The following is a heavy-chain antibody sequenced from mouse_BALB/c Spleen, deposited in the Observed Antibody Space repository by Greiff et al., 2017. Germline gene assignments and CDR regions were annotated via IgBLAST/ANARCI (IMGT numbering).Heavy chain of an antibody. D-gene: IGHD3-3*01. CDR1: GFNIKDYY. J-gene: IGHJ3*01. CDR2: IDPENGNT. Sequence: VQLQQSGAELVRPGALVKLSCKASGFNIKDYYMHWVKQRPEQGLEWIGWIDPENGNTIYDPKFQGKASITADTSSNTAYLQLSSLTSEDTAVYYCARLGDERFAYWGQGTLVTVSA. V-gene: IGHV14-1*02. CDR3: ARLGDERFAY.